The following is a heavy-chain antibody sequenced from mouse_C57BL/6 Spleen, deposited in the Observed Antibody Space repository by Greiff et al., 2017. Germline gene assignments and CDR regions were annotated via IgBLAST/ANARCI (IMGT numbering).Heavy chain of an antibody. D-gene: IGHD1-1*01. J-gene: IGHJ3*01. V-gene: IGHV1-53*01. CDR3: ARGYYGSRAFAY. CDR2: INPSKGGT. Sequence: VKLQQPGTELVKPGASVKLSCKASGYTFTSYWMHWVKQRPGQGLEWIGNINPSKGGTNYNEKFKSKATLTVDKSSSTAYMQLSSLTSEDSAVYYCARGYYGSRAFAYWGQGTLVTVSA. CDR1: GYTFTSYW.